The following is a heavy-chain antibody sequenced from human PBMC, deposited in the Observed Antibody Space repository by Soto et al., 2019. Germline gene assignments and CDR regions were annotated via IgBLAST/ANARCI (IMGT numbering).Heavy chain of an antibody. CDR3: ARGRGIAVAGTTPLGYGMDV. D-gene: IGHD6-19*01. CDR1: GGSFSGYY. CDR2: INHSGST. V-gene: IGHV4-34*01. Sequence: SETLSLTCAVYGGSFSGYYWSWIRQPPGKGLEWIGEINHSGSTNYNPSNKNRDTISVETSKNQFSLKLSSVTAADTAVYYCARGRGIAVAGTTPLGYGMDVWGQGTTVTVS. J-gene: IGHJ6*02.